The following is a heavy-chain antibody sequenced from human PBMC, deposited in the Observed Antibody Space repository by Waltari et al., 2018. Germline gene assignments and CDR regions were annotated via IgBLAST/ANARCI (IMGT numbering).Heavy chain of an antibody. CDR3: ARSGFCTGDSCFSAFYYFDY. V-gene: IGHV3-7*01. Sequence: EVRLVESGGGLVQPGGSLRLSCVASGFSFKYYWMTWVRTAPGKGLEWVANIKQDGSERYSVDSVKGRFTISRDNTNNSLYLQMNSLRAEDTALYYCARSGFCTGDSCFSAFYYFDYWGPGILVTISS. CDR2: IKQDGSER. J-gene: IGHJ4*02. D-gene: IGHD2-15*01. CDR1: GFSFKYYW.